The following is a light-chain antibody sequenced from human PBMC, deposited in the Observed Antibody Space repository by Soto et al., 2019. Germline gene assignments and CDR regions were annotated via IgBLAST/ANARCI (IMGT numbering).Light chain of an antibody. CDR2: EVT. Sequence: QSALTQPASVSGSPGQSITISCTGTSSDIGSFKLVSWYQQHPGKAPKLMIYEVTKRPSGVSDRFSGSKSGNTASLTIYGLQAEDEADYYCCSYANSSSGLFGGGTKLTVL. CDR3: CSYANSSSGL. CDR1: SSDIGSFKL. J-gene: IGLJ3*02. V-gene: IGLV2-23*02.